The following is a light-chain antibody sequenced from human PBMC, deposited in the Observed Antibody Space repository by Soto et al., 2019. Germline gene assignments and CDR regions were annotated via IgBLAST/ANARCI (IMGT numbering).Light chain of an antibody. CDR1: PSVSSSY. V-gene: IGKV3-20*01. Sequence: EILLTQSPGTLSFSPGERAPLSSRASPSVSSSYLAWSQQKPGQAPRLLIYGASSRATGIPDRFSGSGPGTDFTLTISRLEPEDFAVYYCQQYDSSPRTFGEGTKVAIK. CDR3: QQYDSSPRT. CDR2: GAS. J-gene: IGKJ1*01.